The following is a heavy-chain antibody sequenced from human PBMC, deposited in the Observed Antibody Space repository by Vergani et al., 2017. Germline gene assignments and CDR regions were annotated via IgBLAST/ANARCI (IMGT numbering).Heavy chain of an antibody. Sequence: EVQLVESGGGLVQPGRSLRLSCTASGFTFGDYAMSWVLQAPGKGLEWVGFIRSKAYGGTTEYAASVKGRFTISRDDSKSIAYLQMNSLKTEDTAVYYCAKMKTPAPHAFDIWGQGTMVTVSS. CDR3: AKMKTPAPHAFDI. CDR1: GFTFGDYA. V-gene: IGHV3-49*04. CDR2: IRSKAYGGTT. J-gene: IGHJ3*02.